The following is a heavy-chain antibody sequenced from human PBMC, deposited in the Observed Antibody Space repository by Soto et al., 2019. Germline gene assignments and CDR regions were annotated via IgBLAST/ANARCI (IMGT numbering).Heavy chain of an antibody. CDR3: ARPDEGAAFDH. CDR1: GYTFSNYG. J-gene: IGHJ5*02. V-gene: IGHV1-3*01. CDR2: INAGNGNT. Sequence: ASVKVSCKASGYTFSNYGIHWVRQAPGQRLEWMGLINAGNGNTKYSQKFQGRVTLTRDTSASTAYMELSSLRSEDTAVYYCARPDEGAAFDHWGQGTLVTVSS. D-gene: IGHD6-13*01.